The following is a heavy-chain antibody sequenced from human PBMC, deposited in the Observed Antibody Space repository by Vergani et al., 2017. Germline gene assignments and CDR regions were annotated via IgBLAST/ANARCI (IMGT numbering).Heavy chain of an antibody. J-gene: IGHJ4*02. CDR2: IRSKNDGGTA. D-gene: IGHD2-2*02. Sequence: VQLQQWGAGLLKPSETLPLTCAVYGGSFSDYWWSWVRQAPGKGLEWIGRIRSKNDGGTADYAAPLKGRFTISRDDSKDSAFLLVNNLKTEDTAVYFCYTDYHDYWGQGTLVTVSS. V-gene: IGHV3-15*01. CDR1: GGSFSDYW. CDR3: YTDYHDY.